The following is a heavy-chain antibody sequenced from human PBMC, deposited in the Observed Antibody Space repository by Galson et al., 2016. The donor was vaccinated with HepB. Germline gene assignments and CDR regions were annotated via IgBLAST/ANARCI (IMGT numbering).Heavy chain of an antibody. D-gene: IGHD6-19*01. V-gene: IGHV5-51*01. CDR1: AYSFTTNW. Sequence: QSGAEVKKPGESLRISCKVSAYSFTTNWIVWVRQRPGKGLEWMGIFYPGDSDKRYSPSFQGQVTMSADKSLSTAYLQWNSLKASDTSMYYCARLEGQWLDGWFDPWGQGTLVTVSS. CDR3: ARLEGQWLDGWFDP. CDR2: FYPGDSDK. J-gene: IGHJ5*02.